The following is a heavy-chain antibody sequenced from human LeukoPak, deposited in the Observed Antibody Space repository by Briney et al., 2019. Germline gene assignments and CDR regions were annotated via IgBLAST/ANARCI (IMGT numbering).Heavy chain of an antibody. Sequence: SQTLSPTCAISGDIVSSSSATWNWIRQSPSRGLEWLGRTFYRSKWYNDYAVSVESRISVTPDTSKNQFSLQLNSVTPEDTAIYYCARGAPYHLDFWGQGTLVTVSS. CDR1: GDIVSSSSAT. V-gene: IGHV6-1*01. D-gene: IGHD1-14*01. CDR3: ARGAPYHLDF. J-gene: IGHJ4*02. CDR2: TFYRSKWYN.